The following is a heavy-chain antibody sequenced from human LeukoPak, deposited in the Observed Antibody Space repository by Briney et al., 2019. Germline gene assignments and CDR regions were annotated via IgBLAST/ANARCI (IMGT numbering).Heavy chain of an antibody. V-gene: IGHV1-46*01. CDR3: ARRTLRYFDWPAKLDAFDI. CDR2: INPSGGST. CDR1: GYTFTSYY. Sequence: ASVKVSCKASGYTFTSYYMHWVRQAPGQGLEWMGIINPSGGSTSYAQKFQGRVTMTRDISISTAYLELSSLRSEDTAVYYCARRTLRYFDWPAKLDAFDIWGQGTMVTVSS. J-gene: IGHJ3*02. D-gene: IGHD3-9*01.